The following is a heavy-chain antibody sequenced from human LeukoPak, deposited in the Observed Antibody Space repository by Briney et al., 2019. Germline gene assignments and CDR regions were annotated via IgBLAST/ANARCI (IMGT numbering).Heavy chain of an antibody. CDR3: AKDPNGDYLGAFDS. CDR2: ITGTGGGT. D-gene: IGHD4-17*01. J-gene: IGHJ4*02. CDR1: GLTFSSYG. Sequence: GGSLRLSCAASGLTFSSYGMTWVRQAPGKGLEWVSAITGTGGGTFYAHAVKGRFTISRDNSKNTLYLQMNSLRAEDTAVYYCAKDPNGDYLGAFDSWGQGTLVTVSS. V-gene: IGHV3-23*01.